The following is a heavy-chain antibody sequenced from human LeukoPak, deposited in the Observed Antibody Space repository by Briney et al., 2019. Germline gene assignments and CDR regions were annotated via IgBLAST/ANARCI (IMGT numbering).Heavy chain of an antibody. D-gene: IGHD3-22*01. CDR3: ARGVYDSSGYYHY. Sequence: GGSLRLXCAASGFTFSNYEMNWVRQAPGKGLEWVSYISSSGNTIYHADSVKGRFTISRDNAKNSLYLQMNSLRAEDTAVYYCARGVYDSSGYYHYWGQGTLVTVSS. V-gene: IGHV3-48*03. CDR1: GFTFSNYE. J-gene: IGHJ4*02. CDR2: ISSSGNTI.